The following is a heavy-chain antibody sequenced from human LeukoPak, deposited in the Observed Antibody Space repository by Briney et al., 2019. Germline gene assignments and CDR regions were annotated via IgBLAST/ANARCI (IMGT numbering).Heavy chain of an antibody. Sequence: ASVKVSCKASGYTSTGYYMHWVRQAPGQGLEWMGWINPNSGGTNYAQKFQGRVTMTRDTSISTAYMELSRLRSDDTAVYYCARGAIYCSSTSCFLYYYYYYGMDVWGQGTTVTVSS. D-gene: IGHD2-2*01. CDR1: GYTSTGYY. CDR2: INPNSGGT. V-gene: IGHV1-2*02. CDR3: ARGAIYCSSTSCFLYYYYYYGMDV. J-gene: IGHJ6*02.